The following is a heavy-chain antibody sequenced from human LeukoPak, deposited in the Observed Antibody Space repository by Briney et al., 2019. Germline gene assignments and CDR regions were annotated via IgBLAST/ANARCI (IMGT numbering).Heavy chain of an antibody. CDR3: AKTHSPMTTVTTGYYYYGMDV. J-gene: IGHJ6*04. V-gene: IGHV3-23*01. D-gene: IGHD4-17*01. CDR2: ISGSGGST. Sequence: AGGSLRLSCAASGFTFSSYAMSWVRQAPGKGPEWVSAISGSGGSTYYADPVKGRFTISRDNSKNTLYLQMNSLRAEDTAVYYCAKTHSPMTTVTTGYYYYGMDVWGKGTTVTVSS. CDR1: GFTFSSYA.